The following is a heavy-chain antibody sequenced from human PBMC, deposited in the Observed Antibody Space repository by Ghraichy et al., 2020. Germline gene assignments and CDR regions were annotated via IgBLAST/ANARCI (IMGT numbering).Heavy chain of an antibody. CDR1: GGSISSYY. D-gene: IGHD4-17*01. Sequence: SETLSLTCTVSGGSISSYYWSWIRQPPGKGLEWIGYIYYSGSTNYNPSLKSRVTISVDTSKNQFSLKLSSVTAADTAVYYCARRSGGYDYGDPTRSNWYFDLWGRGTLVTVSS. CDR2: IYYSGST. CDR3: ARRSGGYDYGDPTRSNWYFDL. V-gene: IGHV4-59*08. J-gene: IGHJ2*01.